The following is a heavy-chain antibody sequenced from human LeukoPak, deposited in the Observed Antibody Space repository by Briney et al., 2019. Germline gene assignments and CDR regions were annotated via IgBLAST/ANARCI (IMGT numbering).Heavy chain of an antibody. D-gene: IGHD3-22*01. V-gene: IGHV4-34*01. CDR1: GGSISSYY. J-gene: IGHJ4*02. Sequence: SETLPLTCTVSGGSISSYYWSWIRQPPGKGLEWIGEINHSGSTNYNPSLKSRVTISVDTSKNQFSLKLSSVTAADTAVYYCARGGYYDSSGYYPFDYWGQGTLVTVSS. CDR3: ARGGYYDSSGYYPFDY. CDR2: INHSGST.